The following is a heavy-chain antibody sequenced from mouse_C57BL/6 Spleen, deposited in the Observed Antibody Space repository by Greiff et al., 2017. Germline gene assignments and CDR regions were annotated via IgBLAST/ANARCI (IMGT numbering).Heavy chain of an antibody. CDR1: GYTFTSYW. V-gene: IGHV1-55*01. J-gene: IGHJ4*01. CDR2: IYPGSGST. Sequence: QVQLQQPGPELVKPGASVKMSCKASGYTFTSYWITRVKQRPGQGLEWIGDIYPGSGSTNYNEKFKSKATLTVDTSYSPAYMHLSSLTAADSAVDYCARRGYSRGAMDYWGQGTSVTVSS. D-gene: IGHD3-1*01. CDR3: ARRGYSRGAMDY.